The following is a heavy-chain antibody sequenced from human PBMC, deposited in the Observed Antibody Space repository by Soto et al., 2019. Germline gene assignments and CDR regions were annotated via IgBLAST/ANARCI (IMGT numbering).Heavy chain of an antibody. V-gene: IGHV1-18*01. CDR3: ACDPGSYAFDI. CDR1: GYTFTSYR. J-gene: IGHJ3*02. Sequence: QVQLVQSRAEVKKPGASVKVSCKASGYTFTSYRISWVRQAPGQGLEWMGWISADNANRNYAQKIQSRVTMTTDTSTRTAYMDLRSLRSDDTAVYYCACDPGSYAFDIWFQGTMVTVSS. CDR2: ISADNANR.